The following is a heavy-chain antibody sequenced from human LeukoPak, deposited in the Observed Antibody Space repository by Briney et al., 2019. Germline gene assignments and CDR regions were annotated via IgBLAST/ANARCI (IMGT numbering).Heavy chain of an antibody. J-gene: IGHJ4*02. V-gene: IGHV3-30*18. Sequence: GRSLRLSCAASGFTFSSYGMHWVRQAPGKGLEWVAVIPYDGSNKYYADSVKGRFTISRDNSKNTLYLQMNSLRAEDTAVYYCAKGALTMVRGVTPNYFDYWGQGTLVTVSS. CDR3: AKGALTMVRGVTPNYFDY. CDR1: GFTFSSYG. D-gene: IGHD3-10*01. CDR2: IPYDGSNK.